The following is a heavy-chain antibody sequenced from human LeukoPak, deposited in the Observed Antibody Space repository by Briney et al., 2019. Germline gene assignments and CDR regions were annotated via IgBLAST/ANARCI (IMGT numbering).Heavy chain of an antibody. J-gene: IGHJ4*02. CDR2: IKPDGSEK. CDR1: GFTLNNYW. V-gene: IGHV3-7*01. D-gene: IGHD2-15*01. Sequence: GSLRLSCAASGFTLNNYWMSWVRQAPGKGLEWVANIKPDGSEKYYVDSVKGRFTISRDNAKNSLYLQMNSLRAEDTAVYYCTRNGRSLDYWGQGTLVTVSS. CDR3: TRNGRSLDY.